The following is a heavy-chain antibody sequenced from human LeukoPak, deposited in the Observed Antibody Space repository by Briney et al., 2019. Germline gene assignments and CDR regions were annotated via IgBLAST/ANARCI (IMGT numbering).Heavy chain of an antibody. V-gene: IGHV4-39*01. CDR2: IYYSGST. D-gene: IGHD2-15*01. J-gene: IGHJ6*02. CDR1: GGSISSSSYY. CDR3: ARQDIVVAGGYYGMDV. Sequence: SETLSLTCTVSGGSISSSSYYWGWIRQPPGKGLEWIGSIYYSGSTYYNPSLKSRVTISVDTSKNQLSLKLSSVTAADTAVYYCARQDIVVAGGYYGMDVWGQGTTVTVSS.